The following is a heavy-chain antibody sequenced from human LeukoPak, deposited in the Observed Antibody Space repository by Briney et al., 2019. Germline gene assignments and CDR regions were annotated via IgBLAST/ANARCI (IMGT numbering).Heavy chain of an antibody. CDR3: ARAPITSPFYFDY. J-gene: IGHJ4*02. V-gene: IGHV3-20*04. D-gene: IGHD2-2*01. Sequence: RPGGSLRLSCTASGFAFDEHGMSWDRQVQGKGLEWVSGINWSGGSTGYADPLRGRFTISRDNAKNSLYLQMDSLRAEDTALYYCARAPITSPFYFDYWGQGTLVTVSS. CDR1: GFAFDEHG. CDR2: INWSGGST.